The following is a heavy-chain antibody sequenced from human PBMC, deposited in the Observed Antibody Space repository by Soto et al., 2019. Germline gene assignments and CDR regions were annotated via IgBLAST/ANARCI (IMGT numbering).Heavy chain of an antibody. CDR3: AGDGTSQPVDL. CDR2: INPNSGGT. V-gene: IGHV1-2*04. J-gene: IGHJ3*01. D-gene: IGHD1-1*01. CDR1: GYTFTGYY. Sequence: ASVKVSCKASGYTFTGYYMHWVRQAPGQGLEWMGWINPNSGGTNYAQKFQGWVTMTRDTSISTAYMELSRLRSDDTAVYYCAGDGTSQPVDLWRQRTMVTVSS.